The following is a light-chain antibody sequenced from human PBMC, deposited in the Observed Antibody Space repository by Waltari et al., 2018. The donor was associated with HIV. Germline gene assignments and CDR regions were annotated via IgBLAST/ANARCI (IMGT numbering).Light chain of an antibody. CDR1: QSINFW. V-gene: IGKV1-5*03. J-gene: IGKJ3*01. CDR3: EQYDKYSGT. CDR2: KAS. Sequence: DIQMTQFPSTLSASVGDRISITCRASQSINFWLAWYQQKPGKAPNLLIYKASNLETRGPTRVGGSGSGTEFTLTITSLQPEDLATCDCEQYDKYSGTFVPGTKVEIK.